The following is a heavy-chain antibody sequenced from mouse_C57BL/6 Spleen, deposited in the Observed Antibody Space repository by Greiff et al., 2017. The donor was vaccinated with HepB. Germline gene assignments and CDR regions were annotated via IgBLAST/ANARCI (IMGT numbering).Heavy chain of an antibody. CDR2: IWTGGGK. CDR3: ASYDYGFAY. Sequence: QVQLKESGPGLVAPSQSLSITCTVSGFSLTSYAISWVRQPPGKGLEWLGVIWTGGGKNYNSAPKSRMSISKDNSKSQVFLKMNSLQTDDTARYYCASYDYGFAYWGQGTLVTVSA. CDR1: GFSLTSYA. V-gene: IGHV2-9-1*01. J-gene: IGHJ3*01. D-gene: IGHD2-4*01.